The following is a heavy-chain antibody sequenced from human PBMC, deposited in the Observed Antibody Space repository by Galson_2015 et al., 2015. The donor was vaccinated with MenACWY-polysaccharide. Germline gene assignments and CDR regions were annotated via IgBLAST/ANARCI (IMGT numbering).Heavy chain of an antibody. CDR2: MWYDGSKK. CDR1: GFSFSGHG. V-gene: IGHV3-33*01. J-gene: IGHJ4*02. CDR3: ASTSPNSF. Sequence: SLRLSCAASGFSFSGHGMHWVRQAPGKGLEWVALMWYDGSKKNYAESVKGRFAISKDNSKSTLYLQMDSLTVEDTAVYYCASTSPNSFWGQGTRVIVSS. D-gene: IGHD2-21*01.